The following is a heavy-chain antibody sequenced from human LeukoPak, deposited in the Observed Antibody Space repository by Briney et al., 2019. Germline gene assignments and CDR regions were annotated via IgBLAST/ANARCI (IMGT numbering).Heavy chain of an antibody. J-gene: IGHJ4*02. Sequence: SETLSLTCAVYGGSFSGYYWSWIRQPPGKGLEWIGEINRSGSTNYDPSLKSRVTISVDTSKNQFSLKLSSVTAADTAVYYCAREAGGVVVVAATSHFDYWGQGTLVTVSS. CDR2: INRSGST. D-gene: IGHD2-15*01. V-gene: IGHV4-34*01. CDR1: GGSFSGYY. CDR3: AREAGGVVVVAATSHFDY.